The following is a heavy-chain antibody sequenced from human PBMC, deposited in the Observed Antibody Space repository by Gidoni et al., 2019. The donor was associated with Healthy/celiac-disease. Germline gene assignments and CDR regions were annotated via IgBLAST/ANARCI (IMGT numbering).Heavy chain of an antibody. CDR2: ISGSGGST. D-gene: IGHD6-19*01. CDR1: GFTCSSYS. V-gene: IGHV3-23*01. Sequence: EVQLLEYGGGLVQPGGSLRISCAASGFTCSSYSMSWVRQAPGKGLEWVSAISGSGGSTYYADSVKGRFTISRDNSKNTLYLQMNSLRAEDTAVYYCAKNPSSGWYQDAFDIWGQGTMVTVSS. CDR3: AKNPSSGWYQDAFDI. J-gene: IGHJ3*02.